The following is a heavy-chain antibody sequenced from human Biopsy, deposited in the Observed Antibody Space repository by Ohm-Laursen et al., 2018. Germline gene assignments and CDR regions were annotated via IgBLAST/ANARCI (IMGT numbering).Heavy chain of an antibody. J-gene: IGHJ6*02. CDR3: ARDLPSSYYYAMDV. CDR1: GASITSYY. CDR2: TYKGGNT. V-gene: IGHV4-4*07. Sequence: GTLFLTCTVSGASITSYYWSWIRQPAGKGLEWIGHTYKGGNTNHNPSLKSRVSMSVDTSKNQLSLTLRSVTAADTAVYYCARDLPSSYYYAMDVWGQGTTVTVSS.